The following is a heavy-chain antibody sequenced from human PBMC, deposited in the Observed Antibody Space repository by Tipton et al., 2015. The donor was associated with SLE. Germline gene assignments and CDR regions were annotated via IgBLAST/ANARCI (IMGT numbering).Heavy chain of an antibody. CDR3: ASRPTITGDHDVFDF. CDR2: IHNSGNT. J-gene: IGHJ3*01. Sequence: PGLVKPSETLSLTCTVAGGSITSYYWRWIRRPPGKGLEWIGYIHNSGNTNYNPSLKSRVTISIDTSKNQFSLKLTSVTAADTAVYYCASRPTITGDHDVFDFWGQGTMVTVSP. D-gene: IGHD1-26*01. CDR1: GGSITSYY. V-gene: IGHV4-59*01.